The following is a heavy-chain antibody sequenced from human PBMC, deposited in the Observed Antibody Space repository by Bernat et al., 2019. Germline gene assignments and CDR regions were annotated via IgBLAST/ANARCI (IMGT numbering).Heavy chain of an antibody. CDR3: ARQGTESGWSRRVDYYYYYGMDV. V-gene: IGHV1-69*02. CDR2: IIPILGIA. CDR1: GRTFSSYT. D-gene: IGHD6-19*01. Sequence: QVQLVQSGAEVKKPGSSVKVSCKASGRTFSSYTISWVRQAPGQGLEWMGRIIPILGIANYAQKFKGRVTITANKSTSTAYMELSSLRSEDTAVYYCARQGTESGWSRRVDYYYYYGMDVWGQGTTVTVSS. J-gene: IGHJ6*02.